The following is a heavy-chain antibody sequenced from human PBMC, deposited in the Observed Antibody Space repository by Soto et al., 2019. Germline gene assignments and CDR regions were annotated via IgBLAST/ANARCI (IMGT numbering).Heavy chain of an antibody. D-gene: IGHD3-3*01. CDR1: GGSISSDDYY. Sequence: SETLSLTCTVSGGSISSDDYYWSWIRQPPGKGLEWIGYIYYSGSTYYNPSLKSRVIISVDTSKNQFSLKLSSVTAADTAVYYCARAGRITIFGVVNDAFDIWGQGTMVTVSS. V-gene: IGHV4-30-4*01. CDR3: ARAGRITIFGVVNDAFDI. CDR2: IYYSGST. J-gene: IGHJ3*02.